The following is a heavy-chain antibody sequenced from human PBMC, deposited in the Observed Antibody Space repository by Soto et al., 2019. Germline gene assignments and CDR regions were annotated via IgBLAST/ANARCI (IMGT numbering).Heavy chain of an antibody. Sequence: PSETLSLPFPLSGCSMSSYYWSWIRQPAGKGLEWIGRIYTSGSTNYNPSLKSRVTMSVDTSKNQFSLKLSSVTAADTAVYYCARFSVVVGGNYYYGMDVWGQGTTVTVSS. CDR1: GCSMSSYY. CDR2: IYTSGST. CDR3: ARFSVVVGGNYYYGMDV. V-gene: IGHV4-4*07. J-gene: IGHJ6*02. D-gene: IGHD2-15*01.